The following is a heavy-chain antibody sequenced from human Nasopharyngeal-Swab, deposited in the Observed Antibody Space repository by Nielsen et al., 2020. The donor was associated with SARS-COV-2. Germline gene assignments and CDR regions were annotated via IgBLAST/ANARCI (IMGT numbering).Heavy chain of an antibody. J-gene: IGHJ6*02. Sequence: GESLKISSAASWFTVSSNYMTWVRQAPGKGLEWVSVLYSGGSTYYADSVKGRFTISRHNSKNTLYLQVNSLRAEDTAVYYCARVRYESSGYFYGMDVWGQGTTVTVSS. V-gene: IGHV3-53*04. CDR1: WFTVSSNY. CDR3: ARVRYESSGYFYGMDV. D-gene: IGHD3-22*01. CDR2: LYSGGST.